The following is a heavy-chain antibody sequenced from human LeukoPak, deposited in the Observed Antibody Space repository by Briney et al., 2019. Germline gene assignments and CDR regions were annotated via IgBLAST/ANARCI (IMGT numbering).Heavy chain of an antibody. J-gene: IGHJ4*02. Sequence: GGSLRLSCAASGFTFSSYGMHWVRQAPGKGLEWVAFIRYDGRNKYYADSVKGRFTISRDNSKNTLYLQMNSLRAEDTAVYYCAKSRLAAAAGDLDYWGQGTLVTVSS. CDR3: AKSRLAAAAGDLDY. CDR2: IRYDGRNK. CDR1: GFTFSSYG. D-gene: IGHD6-13*01. V-gene: IGHV3-30*02.